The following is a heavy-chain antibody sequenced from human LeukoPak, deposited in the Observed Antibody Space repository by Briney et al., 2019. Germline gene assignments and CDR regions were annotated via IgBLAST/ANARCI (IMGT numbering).Heavy chain of an antibody. J-gene: IGHJ4*02. D-gene: IGHD6-6*01. Sequence: ASVKVSCKASGYTFTSYAMHWVRQAPGQRLEWMGWINDGNGNTKYSQKFQGRVTITRDTSASTAYMELRSLRSDDTAVYYCARDRGASSPFYFDYWGQGTLVAVSS. V-gene: IGHV1-3*01. CDR2: INDGNGNT. CDR1: GYTFTSYA. CDR3: ARDRGASSPFYFDY.